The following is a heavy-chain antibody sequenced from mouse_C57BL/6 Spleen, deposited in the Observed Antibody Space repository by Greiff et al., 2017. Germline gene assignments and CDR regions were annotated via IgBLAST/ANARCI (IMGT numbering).Heavy chain of an antibody. D-gene: IGHD3-3*01. J-gene: IGHJ2*01. CDR1: GYTFTSYW. Sequence: QVQLQQPGAELVKPGASVTLSCKASGYTFTSYWMHWVKQRPGQGLEWIGMIHPNSGSTNYNEKFKSKATLTVDKSSSTAYMQLSSLTSEDSAVYYWAREGPYYFDYWGQGTTLTVSS. CDR2: IHPNSGST. V-gene: IGHV1-64*01. CDR3: AREGPYYFDY.